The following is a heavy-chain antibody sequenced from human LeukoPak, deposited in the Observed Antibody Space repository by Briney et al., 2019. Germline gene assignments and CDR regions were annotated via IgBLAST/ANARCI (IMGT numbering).Heavy chain of an antibody. CDR1: GGSISSYY. Sequence: SETLSLTCTVSGGSISSYYWSWIRQPPGKGLEWIGYIYYSGSTNYNPSLKSRVTISVDTSKNQFSLKLSSVTAADTAVYYCARVHQNDYGDYWGQGTLVTVSS. V-gene: IGHV4-59*01. J-gene: IGHJ4*02. CDR2: IYYSGST. CDR3: ARVHQNDYGDY.